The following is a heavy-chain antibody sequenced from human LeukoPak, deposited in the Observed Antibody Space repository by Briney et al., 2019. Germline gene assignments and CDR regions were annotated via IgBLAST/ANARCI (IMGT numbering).Heavy chain of an antibody. J-gene: IGHJ4*02. D-gene: IGHD3-22*01. V-gene: IGHV5-51*01. CDR3: ATLLGGYYYDSSGYPDY. CDR1: GYSFTSYW. Sequence: GASLKISCKGCGYSFTSYWIGWVRQMPGKGVELMGIIYPGDSNTRYSPSFQGQITISADKTISTAYLQLSSLKASDTAMYYCATLLGGYYYDSSGYPDYWGQGTLVTVSS. CDR2: IYPGDSNT.